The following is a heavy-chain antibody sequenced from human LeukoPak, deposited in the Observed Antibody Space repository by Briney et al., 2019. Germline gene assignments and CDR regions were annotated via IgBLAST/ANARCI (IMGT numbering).Heavy chain of an antibody. Sequence: KTGGSLRLSCAASGFTFSSYSMNWVRQTPGKGLEWVSSISPPSTYIYYADSVKGRFTISRDNAKNSLYLQMNSLRAEDTAVYYCAKAYWDTFGWYYFDYWGQGTLVTVSS. CDR1: GFTFSSYS. D-gene: IGHD3-16*01. J-gene: IGHJ4*02. V-gene: IGHV3-21*01. CDR3: AKAYWDTFGWYYFDY. CDR2: ISPPSTYI.